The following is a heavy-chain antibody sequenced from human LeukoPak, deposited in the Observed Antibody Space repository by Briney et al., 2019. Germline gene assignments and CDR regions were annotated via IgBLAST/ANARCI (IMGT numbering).Heavy chain of an antibody. D-gene: IGHD2-2*01. Sequence: GGSLRLSCAASGFTFSSYSMNRVRQAPGKGLEWVSYISSSSSTIYYADSVKGRFPISKHNAKNSLYLQMNSLRAEDTAVYYCDLHCSRSSCYLYGMDVWGQGTTVTVSS. CDR2: ISSSSSTI. CDR1: GFTFSSYS. J-gene: IGHJ6*02. CDR3: DLHCSRSSCYLYGMDV. V-gene: IGHV3-48*04.